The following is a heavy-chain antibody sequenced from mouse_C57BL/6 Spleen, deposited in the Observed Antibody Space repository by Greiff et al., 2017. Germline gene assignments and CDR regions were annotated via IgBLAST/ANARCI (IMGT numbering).Heavy chain of an antibody. V-gene: IGHV3-6*01. CDR2: ISYDGSN. J-gene: IGHJ3*01. CDR1: GYSITSGYY. CDR3: ARDGAAQALFAY. Sequence: EVKLQESGPGLVKPSQSLSLTCSVTGYSITSGYYWNWIRQFPGNKLEWMGYISYDGSNNYNPSLKNRISITRYTAENQFFLKLNSVTTEDTATYYRARDGAAQALFAYWGQGPLVTVSA. D-gene: IGHD3-2*02.